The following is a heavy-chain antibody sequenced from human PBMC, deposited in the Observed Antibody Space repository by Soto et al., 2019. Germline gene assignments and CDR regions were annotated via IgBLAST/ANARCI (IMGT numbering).Heavy chain of an antibody. V-gene: IGHV1-18*01. D-gene: IGHD4-17*01. CDR3: ARPSTEYGDYGWSLGY. CDR2: ISAYNGNT. J-gene: IGHJ4*02. Sequence: QVQLVQSAAEVKKPGASVKVSCTTSGYTFSGYAMSWVRQAPGQGLELMGWISAYNGNTGYAQKFQGRLTLTTDTSSATAHMELRGLTSDDTALYYCARPSTEYGDYGWSLGYWGQGTLVTVSS. CDR1: GYTFSGYA.